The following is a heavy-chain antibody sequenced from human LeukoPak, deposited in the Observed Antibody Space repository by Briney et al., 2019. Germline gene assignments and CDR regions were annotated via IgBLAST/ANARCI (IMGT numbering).Heavy chain of an antibody. Sequence: GGSLRLSCAASGFTFSSYSMNWVRQAPGKGLEWVSSISSSSSYIYYADSVKGRFTISRDNAKNSLYLQMNSLRAEDTALYYCAKDLLRSGSYYFDYWGQGTLVTVSS. V-gene: IGHV3-21*04. CDR1: GFTFSSYS. CDR2: ISSSSSYI. D-gene: IGHD3-10*01. J-gene: IGHJ4*02. CDR3: AKDLLRSGSYYFDY.